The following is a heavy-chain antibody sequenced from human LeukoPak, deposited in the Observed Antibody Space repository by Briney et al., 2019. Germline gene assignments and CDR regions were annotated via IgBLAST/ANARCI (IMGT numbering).Heavy chain of an antibody. CDR2: INPNSGGT. J-gene: IGHJ4*02. Sequence: GASVKVSCKASGYTFTGYYMHWVRQAPGQGLEWMGWINPNSGGTNYAQKFQGWVTMARDTSISTAYMELSRLRSEDTAVYYCARVPQGGFWYFDYWGQGTLVTVSS. CDR1: GYTFTGYY. D-gene: IGHD3-16*01. CDR3: ARVPQGGFWYFDY. V-gene: IGHV1-2*04.